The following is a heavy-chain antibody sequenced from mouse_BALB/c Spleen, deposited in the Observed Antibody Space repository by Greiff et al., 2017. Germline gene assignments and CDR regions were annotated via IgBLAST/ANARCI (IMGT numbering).Heavy chain of an antibody. CDR3: ARGGYGSSYAMDY. CDR1: GYTFTNYW. Sequence: LQESGAELVRPGTSVKISCKASGYTFTNYWLGWVKQRPGHGLEWIGDIYPGGGYTNYNEKFKGKATLTADTSSSTAYMQLSSLTSEDSAVYFCARGGYGSSYAMDYWGQGTSVTVSS. CDR2: IYPGGGYT. J-gene: IGHJ4*01. D-gene: IGHD1-1*01. V-gene: IGHV1-63*02.